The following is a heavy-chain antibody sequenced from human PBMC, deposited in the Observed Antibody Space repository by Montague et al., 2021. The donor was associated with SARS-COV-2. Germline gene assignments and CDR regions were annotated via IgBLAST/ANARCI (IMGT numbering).Heavy chain of an antibody. J-gene: IGHJ3*01. CDR2: IYYTGNT. CDR3: ARLKRYFDSSGSPSAFDL. V-gene: IGHV4-39*02. D-gene: IGHD3-22*01. Sequence: SETLSLTCTVSGGSITNNIDYWAWIRQPPGKGLEWTGSIYYTGNTYYNPSLKSRVTISVVTSKNHFTLKLSSVTAAETAVYYCARLKRYFDSSGSPSAFDLWGQGTKVTVSS. CDR1: GGSITNNIDY.